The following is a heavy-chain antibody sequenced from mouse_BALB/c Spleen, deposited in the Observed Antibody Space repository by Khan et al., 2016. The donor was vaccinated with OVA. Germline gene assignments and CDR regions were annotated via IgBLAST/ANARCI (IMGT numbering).Heavy chain of an antibody. J-gene: IGHJ3*01. CDR1: GSTFTSYW. CDR2: INPSSGYT. CDR3: TRNEVFGVLVY. V-gene: IGHV1-7*01. D-gene: IGHD1-1*02. Sequence: QVQLKQSGAELTNPGASVKMSCKASGSTFTSYWMHWVKQRPGQGLEWIGYINPSSGYTEYNQKFKDKATLTTDKSSSTAYMQLSSLTSEDSAVXSCTRNEVFGVLVYWGQGTLVTVSA.